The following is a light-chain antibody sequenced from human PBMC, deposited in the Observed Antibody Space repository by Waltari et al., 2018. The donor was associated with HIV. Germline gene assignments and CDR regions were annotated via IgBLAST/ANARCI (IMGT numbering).Light chain of an antibody. J-gene: IGLJ2*01. V-gene: IGLV1-40*01. Sequence: QSLLTQPPSVSGAPGQRVTIYCTGSSYNIGAGFDFNWYQQLPVTVPKLLFYGNSSRPSGVPHRFSGSKSGTSASLAITGLQAEDEADYYCQSYDRSLSGYVVFGGGTKLTVL. CDR3: QSYDRSLSGYVV. CDR1: SYNIGAGFD. CDR2: GNS.